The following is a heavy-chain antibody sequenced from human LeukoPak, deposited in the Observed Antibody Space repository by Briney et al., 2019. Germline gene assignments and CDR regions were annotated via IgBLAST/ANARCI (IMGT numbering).Heavy chain of an antibody. CDR3: ARDPVDFPYYYYGMDV. CDR1: GYTFTGYY. J-gene: IGHJ6*02. D-gene: IGHD2/OR15-2a*01. CDR2: INPNSGGT. V-gene: IGHV1-2*02. Sequence: ASVKVSCKASGYTFTGYYMHWVRQAPGQGLEWMGWINPNSGGTNYAQKFQGRVTMTRDTSISTAYMELSRLRSDDTAVHYCARDPVDFPYYYYGMDVWGQGTTVTVSS.